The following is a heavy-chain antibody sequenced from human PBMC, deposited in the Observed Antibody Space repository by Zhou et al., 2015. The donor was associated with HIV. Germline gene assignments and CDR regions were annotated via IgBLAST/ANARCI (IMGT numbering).Heavy chain of an antibody. CDR2: IIPIFGTA. CDR1: GGTFSSYA. V-gene: IGHV1-69*01. J-gene: IGHJ6*03. CDR3: ASKNKTIFGVVHPLNYYMDV. Sequence: QVQLVQSGAEVKKPGSSVKVSCKASGGTFSSYAISWVRQAPGQGLEWMGGIIPIFGTANYAQKFQGRVTITADESTSTAYMELSSLRSEDTAVYYCASKNKTIFGVVHPLNYYMDVWGKGTTVTVSS. D-gene: IGHD3-3*01.